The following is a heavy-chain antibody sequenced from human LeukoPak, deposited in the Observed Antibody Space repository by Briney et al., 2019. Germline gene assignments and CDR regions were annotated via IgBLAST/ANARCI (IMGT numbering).Heavy chain of an antibody. Sequence: GGTLILSCAASGFIFSNYAMSWVRQVPGRGLEWVSAISSRGDSTYVADSVKGRFTISRDNSKNSLYLQMNTVRAEDTAVYYCVKGPRPDITVAHTVENWGQGTLVTVSS. CDR2: ISSRGDST. V-gene: IGHV3-23*01. D-gene: IGHD6-19*01. CDR1: GFIFSNYA. J-gene: IGHJ4*02. CDR3: VKGPRPDITVAHTVEN.